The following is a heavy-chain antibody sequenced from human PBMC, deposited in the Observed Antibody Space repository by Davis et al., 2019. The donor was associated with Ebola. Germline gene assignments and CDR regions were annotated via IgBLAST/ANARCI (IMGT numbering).Heavy chain of an antibody. V-gene: IGHV1-3*01. J-gene: IGHJ6*02. Sequence: ASVKVSCKASGYIFTTYAIHWVRQAPGQRLEWMGWINAGNGDTKSSQKFQGRVTITRDTSASTAYMELSSLRSEDTAVYYCARGNGMDVWGQGTTVTVSS. CDR3: ARGNGMDV. CDR1: GYIFTTYA. CDR2: INAGNGDT.